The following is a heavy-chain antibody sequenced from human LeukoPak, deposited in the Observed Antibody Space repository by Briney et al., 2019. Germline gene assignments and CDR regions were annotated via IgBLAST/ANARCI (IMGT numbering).Heavy chain of an antibody. CDR3: SKDRNYYGSGSPDY. V-gene: IGHV3-48*03. Sequence: GGSLRLSCAASGFTLSAYDMNWVRQAPGKGPEWGSYISRDATRLEYAESVKGRFTISRDNDENSLHLQMNSLRAEDTAVYYCSKDRNYYGSGSPDYWGQGTLVTVSS. CDR2: ISRDATRL. J-gene: IGHJ4*02. D-gene: IGHD3-10*01. CDR1: GFTLSAYD.